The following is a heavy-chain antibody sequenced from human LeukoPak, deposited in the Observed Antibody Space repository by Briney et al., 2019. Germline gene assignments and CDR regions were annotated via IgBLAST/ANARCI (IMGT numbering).Heavy chain of an antibody. V-gene: IGHV3-7*01. J-gene: IGHJ6*03. CDR2: IKLDGSET. CDR1: GFNFRTYW. CDR3: ERDPRIDFYYYMDV. Sequence: GGSLRLSCAASGFNFRTYWMSWVRQAPGKELEWVANIKLDGSETYYVDSVKGRFTISRDNAKDSLYLQMNSLRADDTAVYYCERDPRIDFYYYMDVWGKGTTVTVSS. D-gene: IGHD1-26*01.